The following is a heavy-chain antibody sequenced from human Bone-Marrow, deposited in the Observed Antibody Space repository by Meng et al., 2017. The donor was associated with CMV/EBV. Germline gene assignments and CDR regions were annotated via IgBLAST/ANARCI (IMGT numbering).Heavy chain of an antibody. J-gene: IGHJ5*02. CDR1: GYTFTSYG. CDR2: ISAYNGNT. CDR3: AREVAFVVVPAAISWGWFDP. V-gene: IGHV1-18*01. D-gene: IGHD2-2*01. Sequence: ASVKVSCKASGYTFTSYGISWVRQAPGQGLGWMGWISAYNGNTNYAQKLQGRVTMTTDTSTSTAYMELRSLRSDDTAVYYCAREVAFVVVPAAISWGWFDPWGQGTLVTVSS.